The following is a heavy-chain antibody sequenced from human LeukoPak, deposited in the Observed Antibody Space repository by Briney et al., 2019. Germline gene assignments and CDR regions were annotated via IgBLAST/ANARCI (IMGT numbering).Heavy chain of an antibody. Sequence: KSGGSPRLSCAASGFTFNNAWMSWVRQAPGKGLEWVGRIKSENDGGTTDYGAPVKSRYTISRDDSKNTAYLQMNSLKTEDSAMYYCATSSSGYDFLFDYCGQGTLVTVSS. V-gene: IGHV3-15*01. CDR1: GFTFNNAW. CDR3: ATSSSGYDFLFDY. CDR2: IKSENDGGTT. D-gene: IGHD5-12*01. J-gene: IGHJ4*02.